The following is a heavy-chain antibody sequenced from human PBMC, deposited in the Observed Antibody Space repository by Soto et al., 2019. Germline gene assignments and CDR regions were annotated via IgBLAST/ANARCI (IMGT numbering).Heavy chain of an antibody. V-gene: IGHV4-39*01. J-gene: IGHJ4*02. D-gene: IGHD4-17*01. CDR2: IYYSGST. Sequence: ETLSLTCTVSGGSISSSSYYWGWIRQPPGKGLEWIGSIYYSGSTYYNPSLKSRVTISVDTSKNQFSLKLSSVTAADTAVYYCASFYGDCVSYWGQGTLVTVSS. CDR1: GGSISSSSYY. CDR3: ASFYGDCVSY.